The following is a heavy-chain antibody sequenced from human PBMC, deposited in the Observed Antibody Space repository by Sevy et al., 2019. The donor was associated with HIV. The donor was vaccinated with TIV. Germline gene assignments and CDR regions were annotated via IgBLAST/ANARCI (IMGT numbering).Heavy chain of an antibody. CDR1: GFTFSSYG. Sequence: GESLKISCAASGFTFSSYGMHWVRQAPGKGLEWVAVKSYGGSNKYYADSVKGRFTISRDNSKNTLYLQMNSLGAEDTAVYYCAKGAADYYYYGMDVWGQGTTVTVSS. CDR2: KSYGGSNK. V-gene: IGHV3-30*18. J-gene: IGHJ6*02. CDR3: AKGAADYYYYGMDV. D-gene: IGHD6-25*01.